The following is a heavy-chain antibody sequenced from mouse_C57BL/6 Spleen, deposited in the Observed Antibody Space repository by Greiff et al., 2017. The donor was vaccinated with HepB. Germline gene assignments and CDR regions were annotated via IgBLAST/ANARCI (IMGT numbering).Heavy chain of an antibody. CDR3: ARPGFAY. CDR1: GYTFTSYW. V-gene: IGHV1-50*01. J-gene: IGHJ3*01. Sequence: QVQLQQPGAELVKPGASVKLSCKASGYTFTSYWMQWVKQRPGQGLEWIGEIDPSDSYTNYNQKFKGKATLTVDTSSSTAYMQLSSLTSEDSAVYCCARPGFAYWGQETLVTVSA. CDR2: IDPSDSYT.